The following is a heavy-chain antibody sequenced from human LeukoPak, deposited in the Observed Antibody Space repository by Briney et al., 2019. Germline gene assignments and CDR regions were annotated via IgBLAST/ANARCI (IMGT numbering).Heavy chain of an antibody. D-gene: IGHD3-9*01. V-gene: IGHV1-18*04. J-gene: IGHJ3*02. CDR2: ISAYNGNT. Sequence: GASVKVSCKASGYTFTGYYMHWVRQAPGQGLEWMGWISAYNGNTNYAQKLQGRVTMTTDTSTSTAYMELRSLRSDDTAVYYCARAGRYFDWLAAAARIDIWGQGTMVTVSS. CDR3: ARAGRYFDWLAAAARIDI. CDR1: GYTFTGYY.